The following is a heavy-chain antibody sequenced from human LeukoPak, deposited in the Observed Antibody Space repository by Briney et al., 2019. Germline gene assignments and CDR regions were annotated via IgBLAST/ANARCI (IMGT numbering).Heavy chain of an antibody. V-gene: IGHV1-2*06. D-gene: IGHD2-2*01. Sequence: ASVKVSCKASGYTFTCYYMHWVRQAPGQGLEWMGRINPNSGGTNYAQKFQGRVTMTRDTSISTAYMELSRLRSDDTAVYYCARNWGGVVPAAIDYWGQGTLVTVSS. CDR2: INPNSGGT. CDR1: GYTFTCYY. J-gene: IGHJ4*02. CDR3: ARNWGGVVPAAIDY.